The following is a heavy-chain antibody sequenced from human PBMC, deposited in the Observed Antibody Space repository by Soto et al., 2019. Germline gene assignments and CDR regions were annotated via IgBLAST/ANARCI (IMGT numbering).Heavy chain of an antibody. CDR1: GFSFRNYA. CDR2: ISGGGGST. Sequence: QLVESGGGSLQPGGSLRLSWAASGFSFRNYAMTWVRQSPGKGLEWVSLISGGGGSTDYADSVKGRFRISRDNSQNMLYLQMNALRGEDTALYYCAKLKGGLGRFYGMNAWGQGTMVIVSS. J-gene: IGHJ6*02. D-gene: IGHD3-3*01. CDR3: AKLKGGLGRFYGMNA. V-gene: IGHV3-23*04.